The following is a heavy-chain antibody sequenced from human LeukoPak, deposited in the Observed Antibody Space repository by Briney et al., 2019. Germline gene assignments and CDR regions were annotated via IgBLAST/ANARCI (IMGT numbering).Heavy chain of an antibody. CDR3: ARRNAMDV. CDR2: INRDGSER. Sequence: GGSLRLSCAASGFTFSNYWMTWVRQAPGKGLEWVSNINRDGSERYYVDSVKGRSTISRDDAKSSLYLQMNSLRAEDTAVYYCARRNAMDVWGQGTTVIVFS. V-gene: IGHV3-7*03. J-gene: IGHJ6*02. CDR1: GFTFSNYW.